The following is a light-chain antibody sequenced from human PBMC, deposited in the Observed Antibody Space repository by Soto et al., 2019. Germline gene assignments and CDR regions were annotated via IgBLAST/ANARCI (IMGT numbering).Light chain of an antibody. Sequence: EIVMTQSPATLSVSPGERATLSFRASQSVSSNLAWYQQKPGQAPRLLIYDASNRATGIPARFSGSGSGTDFTLTISSLEPEDFAVYYCQQRSNWPPLLTFGGGTKVDIK. V-gene: IGKV3-11*01. CDR3: QQRSNWPPLLT. CDR1: QSVSSN. J-gene: IGKJ4*01. CDR2: DAS.